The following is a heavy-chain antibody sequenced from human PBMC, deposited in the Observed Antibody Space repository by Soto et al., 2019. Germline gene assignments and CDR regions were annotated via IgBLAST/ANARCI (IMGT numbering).Heavy chain of an antibody. Sequence: QAQLVESGGGVVQPGRSLRLSCAASGFTFSSYGMHWARQAPGTGLEWVAVISYDGSHQHYADSVKGRFTISRDNSKNMLILQMNSLRAEDTAVYYCATDRGFGHASVPYSWGPGTLVSVSS. CDR1: GFTFSSYG. CDR2: ISYDGSHQ. CDR3: ATDRGFGHASVPYS. J-gene: IGHJ4*02. V-gene: IGHV3-30*03. D-gene: IGHD3-16*01.